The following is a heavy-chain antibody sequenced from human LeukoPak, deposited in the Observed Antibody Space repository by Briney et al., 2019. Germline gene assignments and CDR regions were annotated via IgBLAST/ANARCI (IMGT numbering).Heavy chain of an antibody. CDR3: ARRTTPPRYYYYYMDV. V-gene: IGHV3-48*03. CDR1: GFTFSSYE. CDR2: ISSSGSTI. D-gene: IGHD2-15*01. Sequence: GGSLRLSCAASGFTFSSYEMNWVRQAPGKGLEWVSYISSSGSTIYYADSVKGRFTISRDNTKNSLYLQMNSLRAEDTAVYYCARRTTPPRYYYYYMDVWGKGTTVTVSS. J-gene: IGHJ6*03.